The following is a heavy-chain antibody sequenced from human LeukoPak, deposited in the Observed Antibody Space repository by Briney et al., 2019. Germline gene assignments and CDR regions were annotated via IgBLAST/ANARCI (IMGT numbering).Heavy chain of an antibody. J-gene: IGHJ4*02. V-gene: IGHV3-48*03. CDR2: ISRSGSTT. Sequence: GGSLRLSCAASGFTFSSYEMNWVRQAPGKGLEWVSYISRSGSTTKYADSVKGRFTISRDNAKNSLYLEMNNLRAEDTAVYYCARETSLGYWGQGTLVTVSS. CDR3: ARETSLGY. CDR1: GFTFSSYE.